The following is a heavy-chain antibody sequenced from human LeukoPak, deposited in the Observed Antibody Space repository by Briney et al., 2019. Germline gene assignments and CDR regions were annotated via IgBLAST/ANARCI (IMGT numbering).Heavy chain of an antibody. CDR2: VSSSSSYT. J-gene: IGHJ4*02. CDR1: GFTFSDYY. CDR3: ARGYDSSGYYHYYFDY. Sequence: GGSLRLSCAASGFTFSDYYMSWIRQAPGKGLEWVSYVSSSSSYTNYADSVKGRFTISRDNAKNSLYLQMNSLRAEDTAVYYCARGYDSSGYYHYYFDYWGQGTLVTVSS. D-gene: IGHD3-22*01. V-gene: IGHV3-11*05.